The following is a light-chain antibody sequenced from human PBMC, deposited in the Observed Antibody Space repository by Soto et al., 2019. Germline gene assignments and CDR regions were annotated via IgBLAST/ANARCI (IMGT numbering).Light chain of an antibody. Sequence: EIVMTQSLATLSVSPGERATLSCRASQSVSSNLAWYQQKPGQAPRLLIYGASTRATGIPARFSGSGSGTEVTLTISSLQSEDVAVYYGQQYNNWPPLYTFGQGTKLEIK. CDR3: QQYNNWPPLYT. V-gene: IGKV3D-15*01. J-gene: IGKJ2*01. CDR2: GAS. CDR1: QSVSSN.